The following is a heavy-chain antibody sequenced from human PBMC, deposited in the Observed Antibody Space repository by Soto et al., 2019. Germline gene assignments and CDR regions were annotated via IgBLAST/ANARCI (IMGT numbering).Heavy chain of an antibody. J-gene: IGHJ6*03. D-gene: IGHD4-4*01. V-gene: IGHV4-39*01. CDR1: GGSISSSSYY. Sequence: SETLSLTCTVSGGSISSSSYYWGWIRQPPGKGLEWIGSIYYSGSTYYNPSLKSRVTISVDTSKNQFSLKLSSVTAADTAVYYCASRGGRYSNRDMDVWGKGTTVTVSS. CDR2: IYYSGST. CDR3: ASRGGRYSNRDMDV.